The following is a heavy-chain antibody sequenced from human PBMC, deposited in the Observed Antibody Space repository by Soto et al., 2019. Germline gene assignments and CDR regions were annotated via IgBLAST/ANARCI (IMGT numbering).Heavy chain of an antibody. J-gene: IGHJ4*02. V-gene: IGHV2-5*02. CDR3: AHRIPGDYEFDY. D-gene: IGHD4-17*01. CDR1: GFSLSTSGVG. CDR2: IYWDDDK. Sequence: QITLKESGPTLVKPTQPLTLTCTFSGFSLSTSGVGVGWIRQPPGKALEWLALIYWDDDKRYSPSLKSRLTITKDTSKNQVVLTMTNMDPVDTATYYCAHRIPGDYEFDYWGQGTLVTVSS.